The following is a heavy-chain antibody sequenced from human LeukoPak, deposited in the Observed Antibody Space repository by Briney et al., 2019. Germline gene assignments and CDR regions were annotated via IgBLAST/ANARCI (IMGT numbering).Heavy chain of an antibody. CDR1: GFTLSYHD. D-gene: IGHD1-14*01. J-gene: IGHJ4*02. V-gene: IGHV3-30*02. CDR2: IRYDGSRI. Sequence: GGSLRLSCIASGFTLSYHDMHWVRQAPGKGLQWLAFIRYDGSRIYYSDSVKGRFTISRDNSNNTMYLQMNILRDEDTAVYYRMKDVPNHDYWGQGTLVTVTS. CDR3: MKDVPNHDY.